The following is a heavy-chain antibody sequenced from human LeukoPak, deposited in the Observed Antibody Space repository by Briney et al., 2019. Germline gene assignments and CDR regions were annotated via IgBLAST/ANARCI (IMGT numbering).Heavy chain of an antibody. CDR1: GFTFRNAW. CDR3: STTLQAAAGMDV. V-gene: IGHV3-15*01. D-gene: IGHD6-13*01. CDR2: IRSETHGGTT. Sequence: PGGSLRLSCAASGFTFRNAWMTWVRQAPGKGLEWVGHIRSETHGGTTDYASFVKGRFVISRDDSKNTLYLQMSSLKTEDTAVYYCSTTLQAAAGMDVWGEGTTVTVSS. J-gene: IGHJ6*02.